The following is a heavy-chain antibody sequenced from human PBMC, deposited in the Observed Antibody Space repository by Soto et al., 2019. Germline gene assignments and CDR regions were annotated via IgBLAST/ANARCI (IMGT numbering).Heavy chain of an antibody. CDR2: INHSGST. D-gene: IGHD3-3*01. CDR3: ARGPTIFGVVIQPLYFDY. Sequence: SETLSLTCAVYGGSFSGYYWSWIRQPPGKGLEWIGEINHSGSTNYNPSLKSRVTISVDTSKNQFSLKLSSVTAADTAVYYCARGPTIFGVVIQPLYFDYWGQGTLVTVSS. V-gene: IGHV4-34*01. J-gene: IGHJ4*02. CDR1: GGSFSGYY.